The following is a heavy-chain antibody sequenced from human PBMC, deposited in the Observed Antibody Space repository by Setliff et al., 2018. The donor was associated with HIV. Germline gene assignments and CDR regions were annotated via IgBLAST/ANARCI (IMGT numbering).Heavy chain of an antibody. CDR3: ERSGYCVGGTCYRGPLEY. J-gene: IGHJ4*02. CDR1: GGSFSDYS. D-gene: IGHD2-15*01. V-gene: IGHV4-34*01. CDR2: TSHNGET. Sequence: SETLSLTCAVYGGSFSDYSWTWIRQAPGKGLEWIGETSHNGETKNSVLLKNRVAMSVATSKRQFSLQLRSVTAADTAMYYCERSGYCVGGTCYRGPLEYWGQGVLVTVSS.